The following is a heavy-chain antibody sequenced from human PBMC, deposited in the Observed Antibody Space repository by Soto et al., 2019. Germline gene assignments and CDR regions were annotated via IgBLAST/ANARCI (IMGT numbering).Heavy chain of an antibody. J-gene: IGHJ4*02. CDR2: ISGSGGST. D-gene: IGHD2-15*01. CDR1: GFTFSGYA. Sequence: EVQLLESGGGLVQPGGSLRLSCAASGFTFSGYAMSWVGQAPGKGLEWVSAISGSGGSTYSADSVKGRFTISRDNSKNTLYLQMNSLRAEDTAVYYCASAGLLRGAYFDYWGQGTLVTVSS. CDR3: ASAGLLRGAYFDY. V-gene: IGHV3-23*01.